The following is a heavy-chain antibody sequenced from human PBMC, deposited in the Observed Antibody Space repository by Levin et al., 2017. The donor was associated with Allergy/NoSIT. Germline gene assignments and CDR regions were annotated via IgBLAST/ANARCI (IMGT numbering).Heavy chain of an antibody. D-gene: IGHD1-26*01. Sequence: GESLKISCAASGFTFSSYSMNWVRQAPGKGLEWVSSISSSSSYIYYADSVKGRFTISRDNAKNSLYLQMNSLRAEDTAVYYCARHLTRSIIVGADNFDYWGQGTLVTVSS. J-gene: IGHJ4*02. CDR3: ARHLTRSIIVGADNFDY. V-gene: IGHV3-21*01. CDR2: ISSSSSYI. CDR1: GFTFSSYS.